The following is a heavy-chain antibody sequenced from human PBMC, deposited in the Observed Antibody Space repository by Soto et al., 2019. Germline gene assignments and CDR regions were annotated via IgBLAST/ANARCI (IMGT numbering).Heavy chain of an antibody. Sequence: GGSRRRSCAASGFTFSYYYMSWIRQAPGKGLEWVSYISSSGSTIYYADSVKGRFTISRDNAKNSLYLQMNSLRAEDTAVYYCARGGVKYYYDSSGYPYWGQGTLVTVSS. CDR1: GFTFSYYY. V-gene: IGHV3-11*01. CDR2: ISSSGSTI. D-gene: IGHD3-22*01. CDR3: ARGGVKYYYDSSGYPY. J-gene: IGHJ4*02.